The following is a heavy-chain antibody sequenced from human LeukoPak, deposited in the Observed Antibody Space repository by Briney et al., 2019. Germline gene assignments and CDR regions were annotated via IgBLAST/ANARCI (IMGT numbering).Heavy chain of an antibody. Sequence: GGSLRLSCVASGFPFNSHGMSWVRKAPGKGLEWVSGIIGGGGSTYYADSVKGRFTISGDNSRNTLFLQMNSLRAEDTAVYYCAHGAMYQLYYWGQGTLVTVSS. CDR1: GFPFNSHG. D-gene: IGHD2-2*01. CDR3: AHGAMYQLYY. CDR2: IIGGGGST. V-gene: IGHV3-23*01. J-gene: IGHJ4*02.